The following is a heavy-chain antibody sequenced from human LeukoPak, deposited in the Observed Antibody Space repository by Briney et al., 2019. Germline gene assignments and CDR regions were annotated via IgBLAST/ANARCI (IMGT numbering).Heavy chain of an antibody. D-gene: IGHD3-10*01. CDR2: IIPMFGTA. Sequence: SVKVSCKASGDTFSNYAISWVRQAPGQGLEWMGGIIPMFGTANYAQKFQGRVTITADESTSTVSMELSSLRSEDTAVYYCARASMVRGVIGSDYWGQGSLVTVSS. V-gene: IGHV1-69*13. CDR1: GDTFSNYA. J-gene: IGHJ4*02. CDR3: ARASMVRGVIGSDY.